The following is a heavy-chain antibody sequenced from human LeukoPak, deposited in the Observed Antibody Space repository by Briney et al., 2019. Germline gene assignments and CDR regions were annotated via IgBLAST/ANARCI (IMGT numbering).Heavy chain of an antibody. CDR2: IIPIFVTA. CDR1: GGTLSSYA. D-gene: IGHD3-22*01. Sequence: SVKVFCKASGGTLSSYAISWVRHAPGQGLKSIGRIIPIFVTANYAQKFQRRVTITTDESTSTAYMELSSLRSEDTAVYYCARIRYYYDSSGYYFFWFDPWGQGTLVTVSS. V-gene: IGHV1-69*05. J-gene: IGHJ5*02. CDR3: ARIRYYYDSSGYYFFWFDP.